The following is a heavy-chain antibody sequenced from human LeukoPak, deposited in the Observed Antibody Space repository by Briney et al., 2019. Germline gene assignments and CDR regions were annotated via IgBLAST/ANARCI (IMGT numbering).Heavy chain of an antibody. CDR1: GYTFTSYG. CDR3: AREKSRGGDFYGMDV. CDR2: ISAYNGST. D-gene: IGHD2-15*01. Sequence: ASVKVSCKASGYTFTSYGISWVRQAPGQGLEWMGWISAYNGSTNYAQKLQGRVTMTTDTSTSTAYMELRSLRSDDTAVYYCAREKSRGGDFYGMDVWGQGTLVTVSS. V-gene: IGHV1-18*01. J-gene: IGHJ6*02.